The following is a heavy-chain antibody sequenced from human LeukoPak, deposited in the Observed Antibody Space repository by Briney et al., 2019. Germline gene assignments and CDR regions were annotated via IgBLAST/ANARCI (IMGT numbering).Heavy chain of an antibody. D-gene: IGHD1-1*01. CDR2: INHSGTT. J-gene: IGHJ4*02. CDR3: ARDQLGNNY. Sequence: PSETLSLTCAVYGGSFSNYYRSWIRQPPGKGLEWIAEINHSGTTNYNPSLKSRVTISVDTSKNQFSLKLNSVTAADTAVYYCARDQLGNNYWGQGTLVTVSS. V-gene: IGHV4-34*01. CDR1: GGSFSNYY.